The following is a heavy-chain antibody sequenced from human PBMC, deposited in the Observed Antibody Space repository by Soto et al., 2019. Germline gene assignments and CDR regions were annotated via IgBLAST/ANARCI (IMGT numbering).Heavy chain of an antibody. Sequence: ASVKVSCKASGYTFTSYGISWVRQAPGQGLEWMGWISAYNGNTNYAQKLQGRVTMTTDTSTSTAYMELRSLRSDDTAVYYCARDFWDTLRYCSSTSCYHYYYYMDVWGKGTTVTVSS. CDR2: ISAYNGNT. CDR3: ARDFWDTLRYCSSTSCYHYYYYMDV. CDR1: GYTFTSYG. J-gene: IGHJ6*03. D-gene: IGHD2-2*01. V-gene: IGHV1-18*01.